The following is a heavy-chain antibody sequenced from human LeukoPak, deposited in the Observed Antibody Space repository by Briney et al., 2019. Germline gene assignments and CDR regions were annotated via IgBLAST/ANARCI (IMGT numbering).Heavy chain of an antibody. CDR1: GLTVSSSY. D-gene: IGHD2/OR15-2a*01. J-gene: IGHJ3*02. V-gene: IGHV3-53*01. Sequence: GGSLRLSCAASGLTVSSSYMSWVRQAPGKGLEWVSIIYNDGSTYYADSMKGRFTISRDNSKNTLYLQVNSLRAEDTATYYCARNILFAFDIWGQGTMVTVSS. CDR2: IYNDGST. CDR3: ARNILFAFDI.